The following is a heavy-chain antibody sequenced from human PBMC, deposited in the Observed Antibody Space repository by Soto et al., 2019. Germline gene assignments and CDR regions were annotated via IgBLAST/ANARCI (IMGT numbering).Heavy chain of an antibody. D-gene: IGHD6-13*01. Sequence: EVQLLESGGGLVQPGGSLRLSCAASGFTFSGYAMSWVRQAPGKGLVWVSTIYGAGGTTYYADSVKGRFTVSRDNSKNTLYLQMDSLRAEDTAIYSCSKRFLDSSSGSSLGPWGQGTLVTVSA. CDR1: GFTFSGYA. CDR3: SKRFLDSSSGSSLGP. V-gene: IGHV3-23*01. CDR2: IYGAGGTT. J-gene: IGHJ1*01.